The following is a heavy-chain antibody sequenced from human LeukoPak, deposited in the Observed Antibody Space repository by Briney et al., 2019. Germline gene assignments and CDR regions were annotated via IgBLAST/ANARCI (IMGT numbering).Heavy chain of an antibody. CDR2: IKSKTDGGTT. CDR1: GFTFSNAW. CDR3: TTDYCDYASIDAFDI. V-gene: IGHV3-15*01. J-gene: IGHJ3*02. Sequence: GGSLRLSCAASGFTFSNAWMSWVRQAPGKGLEWVGRIKSKTDGGTTDYAAPVKARFTISRDASQTTLYLQMNSLKTEDTAVYYCTTDYCDYASIDAFDIWGQGTMVTVSS. D-gene: IGHD4-17*01.